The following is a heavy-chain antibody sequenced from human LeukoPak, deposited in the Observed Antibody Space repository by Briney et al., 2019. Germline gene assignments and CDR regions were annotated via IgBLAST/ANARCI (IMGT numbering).Heavy chain of an antibody. V-gene: IGHV3-48*03. CDR2: IINGGSII. Sequence: GGSLRLSCAVSGFTFSDYEMNWVRQAPGKGLEWVAYIINGGSIIYYGDSVKGRFTISRDNAKNSLYLQMNSLRAEDTAVYYCAREKALRVRGVIIRSDYWGQGTLVTVSS. D-gene: IGHD3-10*02. CDR1: GFTFSDYE. J-gene: IGHJ4*02. CDR3: AREKALRVRGVIIRSDY.